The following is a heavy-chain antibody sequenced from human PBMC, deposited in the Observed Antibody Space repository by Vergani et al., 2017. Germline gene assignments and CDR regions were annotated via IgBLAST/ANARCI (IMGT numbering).Heavy chain of an antibody. V-gene: IGHV3-30*18. Sequence: QVQLLESGGGVVQPGRSLRLSCAASGFTFSSYGMHWVRQAPGKGLEWVAVISYDGSNKYYADSVKGRFTISRDNSKNTLYLQMNSLRAEDTAVYYCAKDGPGSPRSYYYGAGMGDCWGQATLVTVS. CDR2: ISYDGSNK. CDR1: GFTFSSYG. D-gene: IGHD3-10*01. J-gene: IGHJ4*02. CDR3: AKDGPGSPRSYYYGAGMGDC.